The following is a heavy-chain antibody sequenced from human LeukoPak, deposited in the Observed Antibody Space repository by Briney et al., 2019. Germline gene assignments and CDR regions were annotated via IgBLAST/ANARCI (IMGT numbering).Heavy chain of an antibody. CDR2: IYTSGST. J-gene: IGHJ4*02. D-gene: IGHD3-3*01. V-gene: IGHV4-61*02. CDR3: AREEDFWSGYSLDY. Sequence: SQTLSLTCTVSGGSISSGSYYWSWIRQPAGKGLEWIGRIYTSGSTNYNPSLKSRVTISVDTSKNQFSLKLSSVTAAGTAVYSCAREEDFWSGYSLDYWGQGTLVTVSS. CDR1: GGSISSGSYY.